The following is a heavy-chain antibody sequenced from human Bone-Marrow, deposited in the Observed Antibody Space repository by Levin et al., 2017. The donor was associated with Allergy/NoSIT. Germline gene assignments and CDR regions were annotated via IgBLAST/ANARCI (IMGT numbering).Heavy chain of an antibody. V-gene: IGHV1-46*01. CDR1: GYTFTNYH. CDR3: AILRLMEDGMDV. J-gene: IGHJ6*02. CDR2: INPRGGSA. D-gene: IGHD2/OR15-2a*01. Sequence: ASVKVSCKTSGYTFTNYHMQWLRQAPGQGLEWMGLINPRGGSASYAQQFQVRVTLTRDTSTSTVYMELSSLKSEDTAVYYCAILRLMEDGMDVWGQGTTVTVSS.